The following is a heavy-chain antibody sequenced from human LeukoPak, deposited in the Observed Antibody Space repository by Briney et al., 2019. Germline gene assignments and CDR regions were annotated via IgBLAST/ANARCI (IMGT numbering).Heavy chain of an antibody. Sequence: GGSLRLSYAASGFTFSSYAMSWVRQAPGKGLEWVSAISGSGGSTYYADSVKGRFTISRDNSKNTLYLRMNSLRAEDTAVYYCATKPTTRILAYNWFDPWGQGTLVTVSS. CDR3: ATKPTTRILAYNWFDP. J-gene: IGHJ5*02. CDR1: GFTFSSYA. V-gene: IGHV3-23*01. D-gene: IGHD2-15*01. CDR2: ISGSGGST.